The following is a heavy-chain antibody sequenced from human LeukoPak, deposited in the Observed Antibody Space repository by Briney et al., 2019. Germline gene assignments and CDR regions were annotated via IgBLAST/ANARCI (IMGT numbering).Heavy chain of an antibody. J-gene: IGHJ4*02. V-gene: IGHV1-18*01. D-gene: IGHD1-1*01. Sequence: GASVKVSCKASGYTFTSQGSSWVRQAPGQGLEWMGWISAYNGNTNYAQKFQGRVTLTTDTSTSTVYMELRSLRSDDTAVYYCSREGPTGEFLGDYWGQGTLVTVSS. CDR1: GYTFTSQG. CDR2: ISAYNGNT. CDR3: SREGPTGEFLGDY.